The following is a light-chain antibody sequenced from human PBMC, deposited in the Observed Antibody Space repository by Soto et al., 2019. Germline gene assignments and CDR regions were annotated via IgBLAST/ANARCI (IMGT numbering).Light chain of an antibody. CDR3: QSYDSNLTGLYV. Sequence: QSVLTQPPSVSGAPGQRVTISCTGSSSNIGTNSVHWYQHLPGAAPKVLIYANNNRPSGVPDRFSVSKSGTSASLAITCLQAEDEADYYCQSYDSNLTGLYVFGTGTKGTVL. CDR1: SSNIGTNS. V-gene: IGLV1-40*01. CDR2: ANN. J-gene: IGLJ1*01.